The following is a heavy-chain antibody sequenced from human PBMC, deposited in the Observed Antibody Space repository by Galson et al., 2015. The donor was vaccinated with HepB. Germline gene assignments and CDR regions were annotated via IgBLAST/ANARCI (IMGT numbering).Heavy chain of an antibody. CDR3: ARDGSGTYYEVGYMDV. V-gene: IGHV3-48*01. CDR2: ISSSSSTI. J-gene: IGHJ6*03. Sequence: SLRLSCAASGFTFSSYSMNWVRQAPGKGLEWVSYISSSSSTIYYADSVKGRFTISRDNAKNSLYLQMNSLRGEDTAVYYCARDGSGTYYEVGYMDVWGKGTTVTVSS. CDR1: GFTFSSYS. D-gene: IGHD3-10*01.